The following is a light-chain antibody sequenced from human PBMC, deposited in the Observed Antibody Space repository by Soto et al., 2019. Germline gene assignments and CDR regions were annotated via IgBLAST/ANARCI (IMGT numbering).Light chain of an antibody. CDR3: CSYAGSSFWV. V-gene: IGLV2-11*01. J-gene: IGLJ3*02. CDR2: DVS. CDR1: SSDVGGYNY. Sequence: QSALTQPRSVFGSPGQSVTISRTGTSSDVGGYNYVSWYQQHPGKAPKLMIYDVSKRPSGVPDRFSGSKSGNTASLTISGLQAEDEADYYCCSYAGSSFWVFGGGTKLTVL.